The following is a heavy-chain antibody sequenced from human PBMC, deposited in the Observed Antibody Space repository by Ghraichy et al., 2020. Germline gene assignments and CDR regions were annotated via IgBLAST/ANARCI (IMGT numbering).Heavy chain of an antibody. CDR2: ITNGGNT. Sequence: GVLRLSCAASGFTFSSYGMSWVRQAPGKGPEWVSGITNGGNTYYTDSVKGRFTISRDNSKNTLYLQMNSLRAEDTAVYYCAKDLVVGALDYWGQGTLVTVSS. J-gene: IGHJ4*02. V-gene: IGHV3-23*01. D-gene: IGHD1-26*01. CDR3: AKDLVVGALDY. CDR1: GFTFSSYG.